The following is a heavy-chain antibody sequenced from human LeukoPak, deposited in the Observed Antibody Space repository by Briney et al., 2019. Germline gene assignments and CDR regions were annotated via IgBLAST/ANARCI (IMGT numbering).Heavy chain of an antibody. Sequence: GGSLRLSCAASGFTFSSSAMSWVRQAPGKGLEWVSAISNNGGYTYYADSVQGRFTISRDNSKSTLCLQMNSLRAEDTAVYYCAKDQGNGYSYGLDYFDYWGQGTLVTVSS. CDR3: AKDQGNGYSYGLDYFDY. CDR1: GFTFSSSA. V-gene: IGHV3-23*01. CDR2: ISNNGGYT. D-gene: IGHD5-18*01. J-gene: IGHJ4*02.